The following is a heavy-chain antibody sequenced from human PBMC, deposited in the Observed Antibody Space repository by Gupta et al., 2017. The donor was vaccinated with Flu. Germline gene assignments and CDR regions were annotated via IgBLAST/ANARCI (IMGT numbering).Heavy chain of an antibody. CDR2: LSYDGSNK. V-gene: IGHV3-30*03. CDR1: GFTFSSYG. Sequence: QVQLVESGGGVVQPGRSLRLSCAAYGFTFSSYGMHGVRQAPGKGLEWVAVLSYDGSNKYYADSVKGRFTISRDNSKNTLYLQMNSLRAEDTAVYYCATWSITSCGVVIGIRDAFDIWGQGTMVTVAS. J-gene: IGHJ3*02. D-gene: IGHD3-3*01. CDR3: ATWSITSCGVVIGIRDAFDI.